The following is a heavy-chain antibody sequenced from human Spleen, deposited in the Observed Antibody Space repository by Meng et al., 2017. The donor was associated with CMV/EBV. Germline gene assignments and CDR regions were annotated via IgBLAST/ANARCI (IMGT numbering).Heavy chain of an antibody. CDR3: ARDWFMVRGL. CDR2: INHSGST. J-gene: IGHJ4*02. CDR1: GGSFSGSY. Sequence: SETLSLTCAVFGGSFSGSYWSWIRQPPGKGLEWIGEINHSGSTNYNPSLKSRVTISLDTSKNQFSLKLSSVTAADTAVYYCARDWFMVRGLWGQGTLVTVSS. D-gene: IGHD3-10*01. V-gene: IGHV4-34*01.